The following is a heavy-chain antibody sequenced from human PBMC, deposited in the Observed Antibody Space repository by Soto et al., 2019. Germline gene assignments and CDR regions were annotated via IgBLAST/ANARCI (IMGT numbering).Heavy chain of an antibody. J-gene: IGHJ3*02. CDR2: IYHSGST. D-gene: IGHD3-22*01. CDR3: ARGTYYYDSSGYYYYAAFDI. Sequence: SETLSLTCAVSGGSISSGGYSWSWIRQPPGKGLEWIGYIYHSGSTYYNPSLKSRVTISVDRSKNQFSLKLSSVTAADTAVYYCARGTYYYDSSGYYYYAAFDIWGQGTMVTVSS. CDR1: GGSISSGGYS. V-gene: IGHV4-30-2*01.